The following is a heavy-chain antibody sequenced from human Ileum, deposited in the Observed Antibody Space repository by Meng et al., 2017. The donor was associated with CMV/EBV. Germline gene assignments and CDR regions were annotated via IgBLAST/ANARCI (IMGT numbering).Heavy chain of an antibody. J-gene: IGHJ4*02. D-gene: IGHD5-12*01. CDR2: IYAIGST. V-gene: IGHV3-66*02. Sequence: GESLKISCTASGFTVGRNYLGWVRQAPGKGLEWVSIIYAIGSTLYADSVKGRFTISRDSSKNIVYLQMNSLRPEDAAVYYCASNHDPSGYDFDYWGQGTLVTVSS. CDR3: ASNHDPSGYDFDY. CDR1: GFTVGRNY.